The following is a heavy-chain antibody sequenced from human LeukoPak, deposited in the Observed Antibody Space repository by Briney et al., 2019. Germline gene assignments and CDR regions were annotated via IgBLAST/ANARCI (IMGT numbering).Heavy chain of an antibody. D-gene: IGHD3-22*01. J-gene: IGHJ4*02. CDR2: IYYSGST. CDR3: ASPSVGPKTYYYDSSGYLVDY. CDR1: GGSISSSSYY. Sequence: SETLSLTCTVSGGSISSSSYYWGWIRQPPGKGLEWIGSIYYSGSTYYNPSLKSRVTICVDTSKNQFSLKLSSVTAADTAVYYCASPSVGPKTYYYDSSGYLVDYWGQGTLVTVSS. V-gene: IGHV4-39*01.